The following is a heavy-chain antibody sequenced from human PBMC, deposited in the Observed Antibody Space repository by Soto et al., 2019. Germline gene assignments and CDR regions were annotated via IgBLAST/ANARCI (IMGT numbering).Heavy chain of an antibody. D-gene: IGHD2-2*03. V-gene: IGHV4-59*01. J-gene: IGHJ4*02. CDR2: IYYSGSI. CDR3: ARGPDGRLDD. Sequence: QVQLQESGPGLVKPSETLSLTCTVSGGSISSYYWSWIRQPPGKGLEWIGYIYYSGSIHYNPSLKIRVTISVDTSKSQLSLKLSSVTAADTAVYYCARGPDGRLDDWGQGTLVTVSS. CDR1: GGSISSYY.